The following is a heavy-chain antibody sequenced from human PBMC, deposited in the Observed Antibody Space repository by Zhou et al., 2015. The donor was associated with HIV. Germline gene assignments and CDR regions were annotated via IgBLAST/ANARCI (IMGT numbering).Heavy chain of an antibody. CDR3: ARRGIEIWSDTFDI. CDR2: LNPNSGNT. Sequence: QVQLVQSGAEVKKPGASVKVSCEASGYTFTNYEINWVRRAPGQGLEWMGWLNPNSGNTVYAQNFQGRVTMTRNPSITTAYLELRSLGSEDTAVYFCARRGIEIWSDTFDIWGQGTMVTVSS. J-gene: IGHJ3*02. V-gene: IGHV1-8*01. D-gene: IGHD5-18*01. CDR1: GYTFTNYE.